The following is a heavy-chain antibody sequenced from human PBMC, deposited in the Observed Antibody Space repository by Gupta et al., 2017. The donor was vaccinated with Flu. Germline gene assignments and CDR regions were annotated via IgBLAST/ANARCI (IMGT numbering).Heavy chain of an antibody. D-gene: IGHD3-10*01. Sequence: WASFGFTFSSYNMNWVRQAPGKGLEWVASITTSGSDEKYADSVMGRFTISRDNAKNSLFLQMNSLRAEDTALYYCARSFSHLWFLGWGHRPTV. CDR1: GFTFSSYN. CDR3: ARSFSHLWFLG. J-gene: IGHJ6*01. V-gene: IGHV3-21*04. CDR2: ITTSGSDE.